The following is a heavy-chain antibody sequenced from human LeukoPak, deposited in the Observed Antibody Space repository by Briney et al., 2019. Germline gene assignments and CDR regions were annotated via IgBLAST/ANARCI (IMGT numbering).Heavy chain of an antibody. D-gene: IGHD3-10*01. Sequence: SETLSLTCTVSGGSISSGGYYWSWIRQPPGKGLEWIGYTYHSGSTYYNPSLKSRVTISVDTSKNHFSLKLSSVTAADTAVYYCARDQTYSGSGIYTYFDYWGQGILVTVSS. CDR2: TYHSGST. V-gene: IGHV4-30-2*01. J-gene: IGHJ4*02. CDR3: ARDQTYSGSGIYTYFDY. CDR1: GGSISSGGYY.